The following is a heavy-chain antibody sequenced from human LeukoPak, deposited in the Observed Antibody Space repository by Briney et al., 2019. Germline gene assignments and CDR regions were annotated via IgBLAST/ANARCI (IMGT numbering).Heavy chain of an antibody. V-gene: IGHV4-59*01. D-gene: IGHD3-3*01. J-gene: IGHJ6*03. CDR1: GGSISSYY. Sequence: SETLSLTCTVSGGSISSYYWSWIRQPPGKGLEWIGYIYYSGSTNYNPSLKSRVTISVDTSKNQFSLKLSSVTAADTAVYYCARVRLKGITIFGVVIPYMDVWGKGTTVTVSS. CDR2: IYYSGST. CDR3: ARVRLKGITIFGVVIPYMDV.